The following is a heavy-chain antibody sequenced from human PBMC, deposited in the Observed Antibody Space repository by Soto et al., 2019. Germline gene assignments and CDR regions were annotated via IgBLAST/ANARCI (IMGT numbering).Heavy chain of an antibody. CDR2: LIPIFGTS. Sequence: QVQLVQSGAEVKKPGSSVKVSCKASGGTFNTHAINWVRQAPGQGLEWMGGLIPIFGTSNYAQKFQGRVTITADESTRTAYIELSSLRSEDTAVYYCVRRKMREMATSLRDKWFDPWGQGTLVTVSS. CDR3: VRRKMREMATSLRDKWFDP. CDR1: GGTFNTHA. V-gene: IGHV1-69*01. D-gene: IGHD5-12*01. J-gene: IGHJ5*02.